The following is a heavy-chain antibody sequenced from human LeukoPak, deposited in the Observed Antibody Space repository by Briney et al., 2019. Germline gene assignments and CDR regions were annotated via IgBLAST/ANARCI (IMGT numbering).Heavy chain of an antibody. J-gene: IGHJ4*02. V-gene: IGHV3-23*01. CDR1: GLTLRNYA. D-gene: IGHD3-10*01. CDR2: MSGSGFDI. Sequence: GGSLRLSCAATGLTLRNYAMSWVRQAPGKGLEWVSAMSGSGFDIYYADSVKGRFTISRDTSKNTLYLQMNSLRVADTAVYYCAKGGISLVRGSFDYWGQGTLVTVSS. CDR3: AKGGISLVRGSFDY.